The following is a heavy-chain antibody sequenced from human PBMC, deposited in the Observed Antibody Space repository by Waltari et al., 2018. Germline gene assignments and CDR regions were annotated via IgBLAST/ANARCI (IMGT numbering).Heavy chain of an antibody. CDR2: INSDGSII. Sequence: EVHVVESGGGLVQPGGSLRLSCAASGFSFSSYWMHWVRQAPGKGLVWVSRINSDGSIISYADSVKGRFTISRDNVKSTLYLQMNSLRAEDTAVYYCAKGVAAAYYYYMDVWGKGTTVTVSS. J-gene: IGHJ6*03. CDR1: GFSFSSYW. CDR3: AKGVAAAYYYYMDV. D-gene: IGHD6-13*01. V-gene: IGHV3-74*01.